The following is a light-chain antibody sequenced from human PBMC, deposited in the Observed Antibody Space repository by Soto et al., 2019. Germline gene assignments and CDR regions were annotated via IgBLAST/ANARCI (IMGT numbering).Light chain of an antibody. CDR3: QQYSTYPWT. J-gene: IGKJ1*01. CDR1: QSISSW. Sequence: IHMTLSPSTLSASVGDRVTITCRASQSISSWLAWYQQKQGKAPKVLIFDASSLESGVPSRFSGSGSATEFNLTISSLQPDDFATYYCQQYSTYPWTFGQGTKVDIK. CDR2: DAS. V-gene: IGKV1-5*01.